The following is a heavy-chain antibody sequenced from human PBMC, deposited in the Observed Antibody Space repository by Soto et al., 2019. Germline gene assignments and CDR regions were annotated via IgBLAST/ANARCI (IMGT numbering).Heavy chain of an antibody. CDR2: INAGNGNT. CDR1: GYTFTSYA. Sequence: QVQLVQSGAEVKKPGASVKVSCKASGYTFTSYAMHWVRQAPGQRLEWMGWINAGNGNTKYSQKFQGRVTITRDTSASTAYMELSSLGSEDTAVYYCARFEVAVAGTGLDYWGQGTLVTVSS. J-gene: IGHJ4*02. V-gene: IGHV1-3*01. D-gene: IGHD6-19*01. CDR3: ARFEVAVAGTGLDY.